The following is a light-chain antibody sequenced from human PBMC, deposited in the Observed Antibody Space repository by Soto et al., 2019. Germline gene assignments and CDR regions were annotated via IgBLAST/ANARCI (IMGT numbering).Light chain of an antibody. V-gene: IGKV3-20*01. CDR1: QSVSSSY. J-gene: IGKJ4*01. Sequence: ETVLTPSPGTLSLSPGERDTLSCRASQSVSSSYLAWYQQKPGQAPRLLIYRASSRATGIPARFSGSGSGTDFTLTISRMEPEDFAVYYCQQYGSSPLTVGGGTQVEIK. CDR2: RAS. CDR3: QQYGSSPLT.